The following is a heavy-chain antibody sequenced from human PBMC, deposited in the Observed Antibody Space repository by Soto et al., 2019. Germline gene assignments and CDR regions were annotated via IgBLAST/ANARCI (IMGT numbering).Heavy chain of an antibody. J-gene: IGHJ6*03. CDR1: GFTFSNAW. CDR2: IKSKTDGGTT. D-gene: IGHD3-3*01. CDR3: TTGGITIFGVVTSPYYYYMDV. Sequence: PGGSLRLSCAASGFTFSNAWMSWVRQAPGKGLEWVGRIKSKTDGGTTDYAAPVKGRFTISRDDSKNTLYLQMNSLKTEDTAVYYCTTGGITIFGVVTSPYYYYMDVWGKGTTVTVSS. V-gene: IGHV3-15*01.